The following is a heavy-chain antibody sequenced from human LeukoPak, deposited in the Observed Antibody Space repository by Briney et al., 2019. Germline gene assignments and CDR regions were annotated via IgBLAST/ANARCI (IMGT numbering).Heavy chain of an antibody. CDR2: IYYTGTT. D-gene: IGHD6-13*01. CDR1: GGSISGYY. CDR3: ARRGGLPPYSSSWYFDY. V-gene: IGHV4-39*01. Sequence: SETLSLTCTVSGGSISGYYWGWIRQPPGKGLEYIGSIYYTGTTYYNPSLKSRVTISVDTSKNQFSLRLSSVTAADTAVYYCARRGGLPPYSSSWYFDYWGQGTLVTVSS. J-gene: IGHJ4*02.